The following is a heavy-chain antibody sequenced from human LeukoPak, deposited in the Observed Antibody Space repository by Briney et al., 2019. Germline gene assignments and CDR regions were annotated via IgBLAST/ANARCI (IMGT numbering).Heavy chain of an antibody. D-gene: IGHD2-2*01. J-gene: IGHJ4*02. CDR1: GSSLASYW. CDR3: VRLNGYCSSTSCYGPIDY. CDR2: IYPGDSDT. V-gene: IGHV5-51*01. Sequence: GESLKISCKGSGSSLASYWIGWVRQLPGKGLEWMAIIYPGDSDTRYSPSFQGQVTISADKSISTAYLQWSSLKASDTATYYCVRLNGYCSSTSCYGPIDYWGQGTLVTVSS.